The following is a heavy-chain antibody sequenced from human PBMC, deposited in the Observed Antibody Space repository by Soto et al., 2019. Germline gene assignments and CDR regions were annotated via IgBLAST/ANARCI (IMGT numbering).Heavy chain of an antibody. CDR1: GFTFSNYA. CDR2: ISGSGDST. J-gene: IGHJ6*02. CDR3: AKNQAASNSHKYNHYGLDD. Sequence: EVQLLESGGGLVQPGGSLRLSCAASGFTFSNYAMTWVHQAPGKGLEWVSAISGSGDSTYYADSVKGRFTISRDNSMNKLQMQHISLRAKDTAVYDCAKNQAASNSHKYNHYGLDDWGQGTTVSASS. D-gene: IGHD4-4*01. V-gene: IGHV3-23*01.